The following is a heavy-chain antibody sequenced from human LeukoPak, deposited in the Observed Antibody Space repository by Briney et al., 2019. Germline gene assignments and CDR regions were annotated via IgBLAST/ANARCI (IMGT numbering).Heavy chain of an antibody. CDR3: ARHGYNYGFDY. CDR2: IWYDGSNK. CDR1: GFTFSSYA. Sequence: PGGSLRLSCAASGFTFSSYAMSWVRQAPGKGLEWVAVIWYDGSNKYYVDSVKGRFTISRDISKNTLYLQMNSLSAEGTAVYYCARHGYNYGFDYWGQGTLVTVSS. D-gene: IGHD5-24*01. J-gene: IGHJ4*02. V-gene: IGHV3-33*08.